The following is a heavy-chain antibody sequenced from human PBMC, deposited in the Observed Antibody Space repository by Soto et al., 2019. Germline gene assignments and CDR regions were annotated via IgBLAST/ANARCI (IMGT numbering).Heavy chain of an antibody. Sequence: GGSLRLSCTASGFTFSSYEMNWVRQAPGKGLEWVSYISSSDSTIYYADSVKDRFTISRDNAKNSLFLQMNSLRAEDTAVYYCARAYGDYVPFDYWGQGTLVTVSS. D-gene: IGHD4-17*01. CDR3: ARAYGDYVPFDY. CDR1: GFTFSSYE. J-gene: IGHJ4*02. CDR2: ISSSDSTI. V-gene: IGHV3-48*03.